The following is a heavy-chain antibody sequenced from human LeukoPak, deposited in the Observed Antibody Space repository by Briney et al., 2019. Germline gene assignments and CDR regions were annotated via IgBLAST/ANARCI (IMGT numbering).Heavy chain of an antibody. J-gene: IGHJ4*02. CDR3: VRRVSGDVDLFNYFDY. D-gene: IGHD2-21*02. CDR2: IFYTGIT. CDR1: GGSITNTRYY. V-gene: IGHV4-39*01. Sequence: PSETLSLTCTVSGGSITNTRYYWGWIRQTPGNKLEWLGSIFYTGITYYNPSLKSRVTISVDTSKNQFSLKLSSVTAADTAVYYCVRRVSGDVDLFNYFDYWGQGTLVTVSS.